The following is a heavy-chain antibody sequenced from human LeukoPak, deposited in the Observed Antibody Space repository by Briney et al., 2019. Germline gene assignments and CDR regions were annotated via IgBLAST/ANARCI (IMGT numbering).Heavy chain of an antibody. J-gene: IGHJ4*02. V-gene: IGHV3-23*01. D-gene: IGHD5-24*01. CDR2: ISGSGGST. CDR1: GFTFSSYA. CDR3: AKSRGRDGYNW. Sequence: GGSLGLSCAASGFTFSSYAMSWVRQAPGKGLEWVSAISGSGGSTYYADSVKGRFTISRDNSKNTLYLQMNSLRAEDTAVYYCAKSRGRDGYNWWGQGTLVTVSS.